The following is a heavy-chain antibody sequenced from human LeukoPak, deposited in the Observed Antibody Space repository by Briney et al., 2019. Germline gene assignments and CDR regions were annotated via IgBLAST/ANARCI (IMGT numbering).Heavy chain of an antibody. CDR1: GVTFSSYW. D-gene: IGHD2-21*01. CDR2: TNQDGSEE. Sequence: GGSLRLSCAASGVTFSSYWMSWVRQAPGKGLEWVANTNQDGSEEHYADSVKGRFTISRDNARNSLYLQMNSLRAEDTAVYYCARYCGGDCYGMDVWGQGTTVTVSS. CDR3: ARYCGGDCYGMDV. J-gene: IGHJ6*02. V-gene: IGHV3-7*01.